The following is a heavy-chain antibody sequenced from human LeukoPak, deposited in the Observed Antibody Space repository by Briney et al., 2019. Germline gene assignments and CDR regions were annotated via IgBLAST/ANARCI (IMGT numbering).Heavy chain of an antibody. CDR2: INPNNGGT. CDR1: GYTITGYD. Sequence: ASVKVSCKASGYTITGYDMHGVRQAPARGLEWMGRINPNNGGTNYAQKFQGRVTMTRDTSISTAYMELSRLRSDDTAVFYCARKGNSFDYWGQGTLVTVSS. CDR3: ARKGNSFDY. J-gene: IGHJ4*02. V-gene: IGHV1-2*06.